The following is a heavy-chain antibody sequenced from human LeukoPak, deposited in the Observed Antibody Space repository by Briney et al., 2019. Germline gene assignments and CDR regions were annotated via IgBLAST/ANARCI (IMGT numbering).Heavy chain of an antibody. J-gene: IGHJ4*02. Sequence: PGGSLRLSCAASGFTFSSYAMNWVRQAPGMGLEWVSSISESSTYIYYADSLKGRFTISRDNSKNTLYLQMNSLRAEDTAVYYCAKDQDGNIDYWGQGTLVTVSS. CDR3: AKDQDGNIDY. V-gene: IGHV3-21*01. D-gene: IGHD2/OR15-2a*01. CDR1: GFTFSSYA. CDR2: ISESSTYI.